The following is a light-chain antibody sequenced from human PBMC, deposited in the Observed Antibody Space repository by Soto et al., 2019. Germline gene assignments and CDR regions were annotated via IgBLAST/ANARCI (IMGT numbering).Light chain of an antibody. Sequence: QSALTQPPSASGSPGQSVTISCTGTSSDVGGYNYVSWYQQHPGKAPKLMIYEVSKRPSGVPDRFSGSKSGNTASLTVSGLQDEDEADYYFSSYAGSNNLVVFGGGTKLTVL. J-gene: IGLJ2*01. V-gene: IGLV2-8*01. CDR1: SSDVGGYNY. CDR3: SSYAGSNNLVV. CDR2: EVS.